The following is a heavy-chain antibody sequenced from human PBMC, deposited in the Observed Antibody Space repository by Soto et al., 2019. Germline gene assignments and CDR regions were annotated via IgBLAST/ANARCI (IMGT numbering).Heavy chain of an antibody. Sequence: GGSLRLSCEASGFTISGLWMHWARRAPGRGLVWVSRINSDGSSSAYADAVKGRFTISRDNAKNTLYPQMNSLRAEDTAVYYCAREVAPTALPPSSLMDLWGQGTTVTVSS. CDR3: AREVAPTALPPSSLMDL. V-gene: IGHV3-74*01. CDR2: INSDGSSS. CDR1: GFTISGLW. J-gene: IGHJ6*02. D-gene: IGHD2-2*01.